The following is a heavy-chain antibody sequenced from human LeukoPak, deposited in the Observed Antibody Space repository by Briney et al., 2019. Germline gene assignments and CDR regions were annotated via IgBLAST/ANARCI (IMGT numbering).Heavy chain of an antibody. D-gene: IGHD5-24*01. CDR2: IIPILGIA. V-gene: IGHV1-69*04. CDR1: GGTFSSYA. Sequence: ASVKVSCKASGGTFSSYAISWVRQAPGQGLEWMGRIIPILGIANYAQKFQGRVTITADKSTSTAYMELSSLRSEDTAVYYCAREGQPVEMATIFFDYWGQGTLVTVSS. J-gene: IGHJ4*02. CDR3: AREGQPVEMATIFFDY.